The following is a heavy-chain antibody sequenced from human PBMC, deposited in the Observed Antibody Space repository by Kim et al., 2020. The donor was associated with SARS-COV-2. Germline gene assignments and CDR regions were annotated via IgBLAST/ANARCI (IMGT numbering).Heavy chain of an antibody. D-gene: IGHD3-10*01. CDR3: ARDPLGYYYGSGSHNISPVFDY. V-gene: IGHV3-21*01. J-gene: IGHJ4*02. Sequence: GGSLRLSCAASGFTFSSYSMNWVRQAPGKGLEWVSSISSSSSYIYYADSVKGRFTISRDNAKNSLYLQMNSLRAEDTAVYYCARDPLGYYYGSGSHNISPVFDYWGQGTLVTVSS. CDR2: ISSSSSYI. CDR1: GFTFSSYS.